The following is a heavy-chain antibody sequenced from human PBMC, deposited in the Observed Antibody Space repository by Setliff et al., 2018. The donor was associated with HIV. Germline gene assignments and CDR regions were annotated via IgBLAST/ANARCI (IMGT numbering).Heavy chain of an antibody. CDR2: ISAYNGNT. D-gene: IGHD6-13*01. Sequence: ASVKVSCKTSGYSFNTYGIGWMRQAPGRGREWMGWISAYNGNTNYAQKFQGRVTITADESTRTAYMELSSLRSDDSAVYFCARPIRAAAGNDAFHVWGQGTMVTVSS. CDR1: GYSFNTYG. V-gene: IGHV1-18*01. J-gene: IGHJ3*01. CDR3: ARPIRAAAGNDAFHV.